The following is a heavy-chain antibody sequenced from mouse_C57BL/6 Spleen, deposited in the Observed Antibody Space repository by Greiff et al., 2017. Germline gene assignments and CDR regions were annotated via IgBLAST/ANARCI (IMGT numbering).Heavy chain of an antibody. CDR1: GYTFTSYW. CDR3: AKAGGIPLGC. D-gene: IGHD1-1*02. J-gene: IGHJ2*01. V-gene: IGHV1-69*01. CDR2: IDPSDSYT. Sequence: QVQLQQPGAELVMPGASVKLSCKASGYTFTSYWMHWVKQRPGQGLEWIGEIDPSDSYTNYNQKFKGKSTLTVDKSSTTAYMQLSSLTSEDSAVYCCAKAGGIPLGCWGQGPTLSVSS.